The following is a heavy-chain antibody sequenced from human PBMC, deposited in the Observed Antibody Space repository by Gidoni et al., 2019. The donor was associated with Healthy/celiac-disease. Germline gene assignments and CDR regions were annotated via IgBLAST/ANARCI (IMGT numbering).Heavy chain of an antibody. Sequence: QVQLVQSGAEVKKPGASVKVSCTASGYTFTSYGISWVRQAPGQGLEWMGWISAYNGNTNYAQKLQGRVTMTTDTSTSTAYMELRSLRSDDTAVYYCARGPTYYDFWSGYSAHRWFDPWGQGTLVTVSS. CDR3: ARGPTYYDFWSGYSAHRWFDP. CDR2: ISAYNGNT. D-gene: IGHD3-3*01. CDR1: GYTFTSYG. V-gene: IGHV1-18*01. J-gene: IGHJ5*02.